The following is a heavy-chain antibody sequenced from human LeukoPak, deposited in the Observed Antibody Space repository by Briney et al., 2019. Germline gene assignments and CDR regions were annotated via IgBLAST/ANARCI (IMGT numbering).Heavy chain of an antibody. CDR1: GFTFTNAW. V-gene: IGHV3-64*05. Sequence: GGSLRLSCAASGFTFTNAWMSWVRQAPGKGLEHISSISDNGGSTYYADSVKGRFTISRDNSKNTLYVQMSSLRAEDTAVFYCVKGGAVVADNFFAYWGQGTLVTVSS. J-gene: IGHJ4*02. D-gene: IGHD5-12*01. CDR2: ISDNGGST. CDR3: VKGGAVVADNFFAY.